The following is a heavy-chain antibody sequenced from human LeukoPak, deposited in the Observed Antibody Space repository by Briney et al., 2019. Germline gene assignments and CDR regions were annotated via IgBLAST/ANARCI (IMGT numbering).Heavy chain of an antibody. V-gene: IGHV3-11*01. D-gene: IGHD3-9*01. CDR2: ISGVGNAI. CDR3: ARDLEVTGLYFDN. J-gene: IGHJ4*02. Sequence: GGSLRLSCAASGITFSNAWMTWVRQAPGKGLECVSYISGVGNAIYYADSVKGRFTISRDNAKNSLYLQMNSLRVEDTAVYYCARDLEVTGLYFDNWGQGTLVTVSS. CDR1: GITFSNAW.